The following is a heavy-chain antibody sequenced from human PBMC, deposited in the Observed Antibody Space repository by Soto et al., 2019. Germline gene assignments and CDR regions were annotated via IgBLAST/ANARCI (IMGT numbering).Heavy chain of an antibody. D-gene: IGHD5-12*01. CDR3: ASSLPSGYDSGTYDY. CDR1: GGSISSGDYY. V-gene: IGHV4-30-4*01. J-gene: IGHJ4*02. Sequence: SETLSLTCTVSGGSISSGDYYWSWIRQPPGKGLEWIGYIYYSGSTYYNPSLKSRVTISVDTSKNQFSLKLSSATAADTAVYYCASSLPSGYDSGTYDYWGQGTLVTVSS. CDR2: IYYSGST.